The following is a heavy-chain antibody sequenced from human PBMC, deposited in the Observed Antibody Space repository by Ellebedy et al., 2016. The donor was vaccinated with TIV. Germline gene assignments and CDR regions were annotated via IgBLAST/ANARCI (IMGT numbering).Heavy chain of an antibody. V-gene: IGHV7-4-1*02. D-gene: IGHD3-10*01. CDR2: MNTATGNP. J-gene: IGHJ4*02. CDR3: AREDGSGSYGVH. Sequence: ASVKVSCKASGYTFTTYAINWLRQAPGQGLQWMGWMNTATGNPAYAHGFAGRFVFSLDTSVSTAFLQITSLQADDTDIYYCAREDGSGSYGVHWGQGSLVTVSS. CDR1: GYTFTTYA.